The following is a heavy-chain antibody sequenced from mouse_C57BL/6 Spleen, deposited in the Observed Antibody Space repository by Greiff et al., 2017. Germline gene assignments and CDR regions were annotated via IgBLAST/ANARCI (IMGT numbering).Heavy chain of an antibody. D-gene: IGHD1-1*01. CDR1: GYAFSSYW. J-gene: IGHJ2*01. CDR2: IYPGDGDT. V-gene: IGHV1-80*01. Sequence: QVQLQQSGAELVKPGASVKISCKASGYAFSSYWMNWVKQRPGKGLEWFGQIYPGDGDTNYNGKFKGKATLTADKSSSTAYMQLSSLTSEDSAVYFCARTTIYYYGPDYWGQGTTLTVSS. CDR3: ARTTIYYYGPDY.